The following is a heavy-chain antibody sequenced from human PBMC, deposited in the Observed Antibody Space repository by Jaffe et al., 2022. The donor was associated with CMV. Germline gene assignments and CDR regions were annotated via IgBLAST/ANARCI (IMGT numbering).Heavy chain of an antibody. CDR1: GFTFSNYG. Sequence: QVQLVESGGGVVQPGRSLRLSCAASGFTFSNYGMHWVRQAPGKGLEWVAIIWYHGGNEYYADSVKGRFAISRDNSKNTLYLQMNSLRAEDTAVYYCAREGGSRRFDYWGQGTLVTVSS. D-gene: IGHD1-26*01. J-gene: IGHJ4*02. V-gene: IGHV3-33*08. CDR3: AREGGSRRFDY. CDR2: IWYHGGNE.